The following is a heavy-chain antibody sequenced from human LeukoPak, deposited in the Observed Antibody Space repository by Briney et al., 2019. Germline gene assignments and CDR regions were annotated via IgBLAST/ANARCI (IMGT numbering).Heavy chain of an antibody. CDR2: IYYSGST. CDR1: GGSISSSSYY. Sequence: SETLSLTCTVSGGSISSSSYYWGWIRQPPGKGLEWIGSIYYSGSTYYNPSLKSRVTISVDTSKNQFSLKLSSVTAADTAVYYCARGAIAYCGGDCYDYWGQGTLVTVSS. D-gene: IGHD2-21*01. V-gene: IGHV4-39*07. J-gene: IGHJ4*02. CDR3: ARGAIAYCGGDCYDY.